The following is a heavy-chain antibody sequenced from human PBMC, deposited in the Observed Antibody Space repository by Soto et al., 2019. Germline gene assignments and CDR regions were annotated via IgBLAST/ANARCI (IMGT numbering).Heavy chain of an antibody. V-gene: IGHV6-1*01. CDR3: ARGSWDDVTGHYYMDV. D-gene: IGHD1-1*01. CDR2: TYYRSKWYI. J-gene: IGHJ6*03. CDR1: GDSVSSNSAA. Sequence: LTCDISGDSVSSNSAAWNWIRQTPSRGLEWLGRTYYRSKWYINYAVSVKSRITVDPDTSKNQFSLQLNSVTPEDTAVYYCARGSWDDVTGHYYMDVWGKGTTVTVSS.